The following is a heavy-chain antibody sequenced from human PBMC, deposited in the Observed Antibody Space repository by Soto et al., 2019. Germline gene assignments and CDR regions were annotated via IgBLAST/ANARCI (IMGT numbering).Heavy chain of an antibody. J-gene: IGHJ4*02. Sequence: QVQLVQSGAAVKKPGASVKVSCKASGYTLTNYGITWVRQAPGQGLEWMGWISPQNGHTNYAQKFQGRVTLTTDTSTSTVYMELGSLRSDDTAVYYCARDLRIRGVFGYWGQGTLVTVSS. CDR1: GYTLTNYG. D-gene: IGHD3-10*01. CDR2: ISPQNGHT. V-gene: IGHV1-18*01. CDR3: ARDLRIRGVFGY.